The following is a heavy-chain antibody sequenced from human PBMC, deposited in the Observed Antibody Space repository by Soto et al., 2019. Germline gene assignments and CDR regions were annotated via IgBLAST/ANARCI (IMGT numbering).Heavy chain of an antibody. CDR1: GGSIRFFN. CDR3: AKGDSTTQGDSFDI. CDR2: VYHSRRT. D-gene: IGHD6-13*01. J-gene: IGHJ3*02. V-gene: IGHV4-59*01. Sequence: SEAMSLPCSVSGGSIRFFNWNRVLQSPEKGLEWSGYVYHSRRTNYNPPLKSRVTISVDTSKNQFSLQLSAVTAADTAVYYCAKGDSTTQGDSFDIWGQGTMVTVSS.